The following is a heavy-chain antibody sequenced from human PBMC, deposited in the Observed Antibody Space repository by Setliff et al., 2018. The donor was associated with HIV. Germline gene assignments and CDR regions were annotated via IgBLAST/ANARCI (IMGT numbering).Heavy chain of an antibody. D-gene: IGHD6-19*01. V-gene: IGHV1-69*01. J-gene: IGHJ4*02. Sequence: VKVSCKASGGTFTMSAFNWVRQAPGQGLEWMGGIIPFRATPEYAQRFQGRVTITADESTRTVYMDMSSLRDEDTAVYYCARESGNGWNSDYWGQGTLVTVSS. CDR1: GGTFTMSA. CDR2: IIPFRATP. CDR3: ARESGNGWNSDY.